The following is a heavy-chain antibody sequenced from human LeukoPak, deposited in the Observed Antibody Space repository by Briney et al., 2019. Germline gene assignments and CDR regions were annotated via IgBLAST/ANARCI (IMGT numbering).Heavy chain of an antibody. Sequence: PGGSLRLSCAASGLTFSDYYMSWIRQAPGKGLEWVSYISSSGSTKYYADSVKGRFTISRDNAMNSLYLQMNSLRADDTAVYYCARMGTMSDAFDIWGQGTMVTVSS. D-gene: IGHD3-22*01. J-gene: IGHJ3*02. CDR3: ARMGTMSDAFDI. V-gene: IGHV3-11*01. CDR2: ISSSGSTK. CDR1: GLTFSDYY.